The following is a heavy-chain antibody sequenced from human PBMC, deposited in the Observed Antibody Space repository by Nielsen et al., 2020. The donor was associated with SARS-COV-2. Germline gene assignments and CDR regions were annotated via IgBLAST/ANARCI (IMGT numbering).Heavy chain of an antibody. D-gene: IGHD2-15*01. Sequence: SLKISCAASGFTFDDYAMHWVRQAPGKGLEWVSGISWNSGSTSYADSVKGRFTISRDNAKNTLYLQMNSLRAEDTAVYYCARGLLGYCSGGSCYSGYYYGMDVWGQGTTVTVSS. CDR2: ISWNSGST. CDR1: GFTFDDYA. J-gene: IGHJ6*02. CDR3: ARGLLGYCSGGSCYSGYYYGMDV. V-gene: IGHV3-9*01.